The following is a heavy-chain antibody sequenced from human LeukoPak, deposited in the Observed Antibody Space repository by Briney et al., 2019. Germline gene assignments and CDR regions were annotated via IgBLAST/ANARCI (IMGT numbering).Heavy chain of an antibody. J-gene: IGHJ4*02. V-gene: IGHV4-39*07. CDR3: ARVGGLVWSRGDS. CDR2: IYYSGST. D-gene: IGHD2-21*01. Sequence: PSETLSLTCTVSGGSISGSSYYWGWIRQPPGKGLEWIGSIYYSGSTYYNPSLKSRVTISVDTSKNQFSLKLSSVTAADTAVYYCARVGGLVWSRGDSWGQGTLVTVSS. CDR1: GGSISGSSYY.